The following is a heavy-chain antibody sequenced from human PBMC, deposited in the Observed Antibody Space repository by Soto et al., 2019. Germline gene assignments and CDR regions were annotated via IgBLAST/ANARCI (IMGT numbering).Heavy chain of an antibody. D-gene: IGHD2-15*01. CDR2: IIPIFGTA. Sequence: QVQLVQSGAEVKKPGSSVKVSCKASGGTFSSYAISWVRQAPGQGLEWMGGIIPIFGTANYAQKFQGRVTXXAXEXXSTAYMELSSLRSEDTAVYYCARLGGGSPYDAFDIWGQGTMVTVSS. CDR3: ARLGGGSPYDAFDI. J-gene: IGHJ3*02. V-gene: IGHV1-69*12. CDR1: GGTFSSYA.